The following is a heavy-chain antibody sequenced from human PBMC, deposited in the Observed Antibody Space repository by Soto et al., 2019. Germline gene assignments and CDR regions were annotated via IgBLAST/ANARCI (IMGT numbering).Heavy chain of an antibody. CDR1: GDSVSSNSAA. CDR2: TYYRSKWYN. Sequence: PSQTLSLTCAISGDSVSSNSAAWNWIRQSPSRGLEWLGRTYYRSKWYNDYAVSVKSRITINPDTSKNQFSLQLNSVTAADTAVYYCERGGYDFWSGYYYYYGMEVWGQGTTVTVSS. CDR3: ERGGYDFWSGYYYYYGMEV. D-gene: IGHD3-3*01. J-gene: IGHJ6*02. V-gene: IGHV6-1*01.